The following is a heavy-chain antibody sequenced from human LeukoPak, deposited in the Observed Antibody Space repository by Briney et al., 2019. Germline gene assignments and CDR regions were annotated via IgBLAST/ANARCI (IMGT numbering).Heavy chain of an antibody. CDR3: AKDLPGGNFDY. Sequence: PGGSLRLSCAASGFTFGRSGMHWVRQAPDKGLEWVAFIRKDGSNTYYGDSVKGRFTISRDNSKNTLYLQMSSLRPEDTAVYYCAKDLPGGNFDYWGQGTLVSVSS. CDR1: GFTFGRSG. J-gene: IGHJ4*02. V-gene: IGHV3-30*02. D-gene: IGHD3-16*01. CDR2: IRKDGSNT.